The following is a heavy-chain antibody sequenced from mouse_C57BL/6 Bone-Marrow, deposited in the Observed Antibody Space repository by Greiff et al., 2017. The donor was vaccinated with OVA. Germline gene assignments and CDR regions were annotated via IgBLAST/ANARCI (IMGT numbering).Heavy chain of an antibody. J-gene: IGHJ2*01. Sequence: QVQLQQSGAELVRPGTSVKVSCKASGYAFTNYLIEWVKQRPGQGLEWIGVINPGSGGTNYNGKFKGKATLTADQSSSTAYMQLSSLTSKDSAVYFCARCSTTVVDYWGQGTTLTVSS. CDR1: GYAFTNYL. V-gene: IGHV1-54*01. D-gene: IGHD2-13*01. CDR3: ARCSTTVVDY. CDR2: INPGSGGT.